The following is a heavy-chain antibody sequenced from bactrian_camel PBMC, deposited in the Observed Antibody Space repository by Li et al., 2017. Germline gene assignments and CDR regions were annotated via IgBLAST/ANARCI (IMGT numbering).Heavy chain of an antibody. CDR1: ELPYSSYC. J-gene: IGHJ4*01. V-gene: IGHV3S40*01. Sequence: VQLVESGGGSVQAGGSLRLSCVASELPYSSYCWGWFRQAPGKEREGVAVMNTGSETTYYSDSVKGRFTLLRDIRKSTFDLQMNALKPEDSAMYYCAASRAMWLGQDKALDDSQYSKWGQGTQVTVS. CDR3: AASRAMWLGQDKALDDSQYSK. D-gene: IGHD1*01. CDR2: MNTGSETT.